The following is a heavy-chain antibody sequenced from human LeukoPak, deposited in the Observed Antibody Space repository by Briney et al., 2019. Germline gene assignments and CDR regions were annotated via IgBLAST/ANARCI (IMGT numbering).Heavy chain of an antibody. V-gene: IGHV3-30*04. J-gene: IGHJ1*01. CDR2: ISYDGSNK. CDR1: GFTFGDYA. Sequence: GGSLRLSCTASGFTFGDYAMNWVRQAPGKGLEWVAVISYDGSNKYYADSVKGRFTISRDNSKNTLYLQMNSLRAEDTAVYYCAKDSGYYYDSSGYYTPDAEYFQHWGQGTLVTVSS. D-gene: IGHD3-22*01. CDR3: AKDSGYYYDSSGYYTPDAEYFQH.